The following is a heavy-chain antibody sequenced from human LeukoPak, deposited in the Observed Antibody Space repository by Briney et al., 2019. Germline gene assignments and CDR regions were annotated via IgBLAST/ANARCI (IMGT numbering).Heavy chain of an antibody. CDR3: ARDHCSSTSCQGENYYGMDV. Sequence: SETLSLTCAVYGGSFSGYYWSWIRQPAGKGLEWIGRIYTSGSTNYNPSLKSRVTMSVDTSKNQFSLKLSSVTAADTAVYYCARDHCSSTSCQGENYYGMDVWGQGTTVTVSS. CDR2: IYTSGST. J-gene: IGHJ6*02. D-gene: IGHD2-2*01. CDR1: GGSFSGYY. V-gene: IGHV4-4*07.